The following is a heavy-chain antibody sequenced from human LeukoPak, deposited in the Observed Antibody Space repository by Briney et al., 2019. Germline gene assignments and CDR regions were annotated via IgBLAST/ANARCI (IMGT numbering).Heavy chain of an antibody. CDR3: ARDLDGYSPYYFDY. J-gene: IGHJ4*02. D-gene: IGHD3-22*01. CDR1: GGSISSYY. Sequence: SETLSLNCTVSGGSISSYYWSWIRQPPGKGLEWIGYIYDSGSSNYNPSRKSRVTISVATSTNQFSLKLRSVTAADTAVYYCARDLDGYSPYYFDYWGQGTLVTVSS. CDR2: IYDSGSS. V-gene: IGHV4-59*01.